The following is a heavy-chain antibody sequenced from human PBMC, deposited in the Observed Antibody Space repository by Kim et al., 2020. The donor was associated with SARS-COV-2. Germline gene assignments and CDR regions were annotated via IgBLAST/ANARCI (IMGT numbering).Heavy chain of an antibody. V-gene: IGHV4-59*08. D-gene: IGHD2-8*01. Sequence: STPTLKSRITKSVGTSKNQFSLKLTSVIAADTAVYYCARHVSSYWYFDLWGRGTLVTVSS. CDR3: ARHVSSYWYFDL. J-gene: IGHJ2*01.